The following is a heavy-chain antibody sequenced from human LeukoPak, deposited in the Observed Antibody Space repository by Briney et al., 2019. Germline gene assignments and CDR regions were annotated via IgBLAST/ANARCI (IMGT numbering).Heavy chain of an antibody. V-gene: IGHV3-48*01. CDR3: ARESYGDYLNWFDP. CDR2: ISSSSSTI. CDR1: GFTFSSYS. D-gene: IGHD4-17*01. J-gene: IGHJ5*02. Sequence: GGSLRLSCAASGFTFSSYSMNWVRQAPGKGLEWVSYISSSSSTIYYADSVKGRFTISRDNAKNSLYLQMNSLRAEDTAVYYCARESYGDYLNWFDPWGQGTLVTVSS.